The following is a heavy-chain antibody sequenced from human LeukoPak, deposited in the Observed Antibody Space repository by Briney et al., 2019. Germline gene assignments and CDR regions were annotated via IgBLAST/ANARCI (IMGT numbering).Heavy chain of an antibody. CDR1: GGSISSGYYY. CDR2: IHSGGST. CDR3: ARDPSSWFDP. V-gene: IGHV4-61*02. J-gene: IGHJ5*02. Sequence: SETLSLTCTVSGGSISSGYYYWSWIRQPAGKGLEWIGRIHSGGSTTYNPSLKSRVTMSVGTSKNQFSLKLSSVNAADTAVYYCARDPSSWFDPWGQGTLVIVSS.